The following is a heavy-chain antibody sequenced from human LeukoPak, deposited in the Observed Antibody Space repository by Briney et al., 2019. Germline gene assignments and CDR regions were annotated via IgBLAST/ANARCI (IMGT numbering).Heavy chain of an antibody. CDR1: GYTFSTHC. D-gene: IGHD2-15*01. V-gene: IGHV1-46*01. CDR3: ARAHSREDKSWWFDP. J-gene: IGHJ5*02. CDR2: INHKGGYI. Sequence: GSLKVSCGASGYTFSTHCMHWVRQAPGEGREWMGIINHKGGYIHYAHEVQGSITVTRDTYSSTVYMELKSLSAEDTAVYYYARAHSREDKSWWFDPGGQGTLVTVSS.